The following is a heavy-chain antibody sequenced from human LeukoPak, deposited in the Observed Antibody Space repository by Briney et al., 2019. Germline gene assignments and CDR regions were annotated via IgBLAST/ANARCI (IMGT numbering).Heavy chain of an antibody. J-gene: IGHJ4*02. CDR2: IWYDGSNK. D-gene: IGHD3-10*01. CDR1: GFTFSNYG. Sequence: PGRSLRLSCAASGFTFSNYGMHWVRQAPGKGLEWVAVIWYDGSNKYYADSVKGRFTISRDNSKNTLYLQMNSLRVEDTAVYHCASLGSNYFDYWGQGTLVTVSS. V-gene: IGHV3-33*01. CDR3: ASLGSNYFDY.